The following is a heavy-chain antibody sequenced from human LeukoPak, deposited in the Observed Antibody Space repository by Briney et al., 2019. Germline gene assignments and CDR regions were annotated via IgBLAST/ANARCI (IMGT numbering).Heavy chain of an antibody. CDR3: AKGSSGWYPGFDY. CDR2: SGSGGSP. V-gene: IGHV3-23*01. J-gene: IGHJ4*02. CDR1: GFTFTNYA. D-gene: IGHD6-19*01. Sequence: GGSLRLSCAASGFTFTNYAMNWVRQVPGKGLEWVSTSGSGGSPFYADSVKGRFTISRDNSRNTLYLQMSSLRVEDTAVYYCAKGSSGWYPGFDYWGQGILVTVSS.